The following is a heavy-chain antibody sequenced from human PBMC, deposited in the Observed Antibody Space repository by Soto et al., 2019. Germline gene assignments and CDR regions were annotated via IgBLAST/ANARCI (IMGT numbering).Heavy chain of an antibody. Sequence: SETLSLTCSVSGYSVSSSDHYWAWIRQPPGKGLEWIGSMLYSGLTYYNPSLKSRVTLSVDTSKDQFSVRLNSVTASDTAVYYCAPLSVSLSGPYGIHVWGQGTTVTVSS. D-gene: IGHD2-15*01. CDR1: GYSVSSSDHY. V-gene: IGHV4-39*01. J-gene: IGHJ6*02. CDR2: MLYSGLT. CDR3: APLSVSLSGPYGIHV.